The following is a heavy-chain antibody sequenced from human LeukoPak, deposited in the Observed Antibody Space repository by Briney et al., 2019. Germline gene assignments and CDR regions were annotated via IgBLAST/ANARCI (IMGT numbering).Heavy chain of an antibody. D-gene: IGHD4-17*01. V-gene: IGHV4-61*02. CDR3: ARGRIGALASITYYYYYYMDV. Sequence: SETLSLTCTVSGGSISSGSYYWSWIRQPAGKGLEWIGRIYTSGSTNYNPSLKSRVTISVDTSENQFSLKLSSVTAADTAVYYCARGRIGALASITYYYYYYMDVWGKGTTVTVSS. CDR2: IYTSGST. J-gene: IGHJ6*03. CDR1: GGSISSGSYY.